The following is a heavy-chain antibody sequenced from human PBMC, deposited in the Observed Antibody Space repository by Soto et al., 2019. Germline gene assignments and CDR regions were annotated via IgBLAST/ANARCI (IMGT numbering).Heavy chain of an antibody. J-gene: IGHJ4*02. CDR1: GGTFSSYA. Sequence: ASVKVSCKASGGTFSSYAISWVRQAPGQGLEWMGRIIPILGIANYAQKFQGRVTITADKSTSTAYMELSSLRSEDTAVYYCARDDILTGYDPEPFDYWGQGTLVTVSS. CDR3: ARDDILTGYDPEPFDY. V-gene: IGHV1-69*04. CDR2: IIPILGIA. D-gene: IGHD3-9*01.